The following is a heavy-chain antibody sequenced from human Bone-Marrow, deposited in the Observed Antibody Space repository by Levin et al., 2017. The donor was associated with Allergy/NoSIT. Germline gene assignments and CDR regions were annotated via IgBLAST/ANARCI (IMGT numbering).Heavy chain of an antibody. CDR3: ARRPYSAGFDP. CDR2: INHSGST. D-gene: IGHD2-21*01. CDR1: GGSFSGYY. V-gene: IGHV4-34*01. J-gene: IGHJ5*02. Sequence: SQTLSLTCAVYGGSFSGYYWSWIRQPPGKGLEWIGEINHSGSTNDNPSLKSRVTMSVDTSKNQFSLKLSSVTAADTAVYYCARRPYSAGFDPWGQGTMVTVSS.